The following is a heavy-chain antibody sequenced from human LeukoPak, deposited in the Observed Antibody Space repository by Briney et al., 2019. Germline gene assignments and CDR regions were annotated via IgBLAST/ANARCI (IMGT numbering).Heavy chain of an antibody. CDR3: ARSPPIWFGELLLRSEYYFDY. V-gene: IGHV4-38-2*02. CDR2: IYQTGST. Sequence: PSETLSLTCTVSGYSNSSDNYWGWIRQPPGKGLEWIGNIYQTGSTYYNPSLTSRVTISIDTSKNQFSLKLSSVTAADTAVYYCARSPPIWFGELLLRSEYYFDYWGQGTLVTVSS. D-gene: IGHD3-10*01. CDR1: GYSNSSDNY. J-gene: IGHJ4*02.